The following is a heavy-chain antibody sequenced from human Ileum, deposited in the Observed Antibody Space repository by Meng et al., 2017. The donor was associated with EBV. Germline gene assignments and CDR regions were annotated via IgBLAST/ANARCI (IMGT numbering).Heavy chain of an antibody. V-gene: IGHV4-4*02. CDR2: MPPSGST. D-gene: IGHD4-11*01. Sequence: QVQLHEPGPGLVKPSGTLFLSFAFPGNLISSRDWWTWARPPPGKGLEWIGEMPPSGSTYYNPSLKSRVTISLATFNNQFFLRLTSLTAADTAVYYCATANDYSLNSWGQGTLVTVSS. CDR3: ATANDYSLNS. CDR1: GNLISSRDW. J-gene: IGHJ4*02.